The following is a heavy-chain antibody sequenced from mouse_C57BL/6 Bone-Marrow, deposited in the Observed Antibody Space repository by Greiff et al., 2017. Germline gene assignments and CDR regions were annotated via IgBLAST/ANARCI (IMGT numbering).Heavy chain of an antibody. CDR2: ISDGGSYT. CDR3: AREGGYGYFDY. CDR1: GFTFSSYA. D-gene: IGHD2-2*01. Sequence: EVKLVESGGGLVKPGGSLKLSCAASGFTFSSYAMSWVRQTPEKRLEWVATISDGGSYTDYPDNVKGRFTISRDNAKNNLYLQMSHLKSEDTAMYYCAREGGYGYFDYWGQGTTLTVSS. V-gene: IGHV5-4*01. J-gene: IGHJ2*01.